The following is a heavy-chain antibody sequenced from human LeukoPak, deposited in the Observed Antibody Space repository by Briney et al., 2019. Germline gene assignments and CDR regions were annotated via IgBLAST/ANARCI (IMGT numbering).Heavy chain of an antibody. D-gene: IGHD2-2*01. CDR2: IYYSGST. V-gene: IGHV4-59*01. J-gene: IGHJ6*03. CDR3: ARVKAFCSSTSCFGYYYYMDV. CDR1: GGSISSYY. Sequence: SETLSLTCTVSGGSISSYYWSWIRQPPGKGLEWIGYIYYSGSTSYNPSLKSRVTISVDTSKNQFSLKLSSVTAADTAVYYCARVKAFCSSTSCFGYYYYMDVWGKGTTVTVSS.